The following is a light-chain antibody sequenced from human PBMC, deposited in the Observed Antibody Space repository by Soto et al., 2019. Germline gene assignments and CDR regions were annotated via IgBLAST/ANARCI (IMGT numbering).Light chain of an antibody. J-gene: IGLJ1*01. CDR1: SSTIGANSD. CDR3: QSHDTSLSAYV. V-gene: IGLV1-40*01. CDR2: DNT. Sequence: QSVLTQPPSVSGAPGQRVTISCTGSSSTIGANSDVHWYQHLPGTAPKLLIYDNTYRPSGVPDRFSGSRSGTSASLAISGLQAEDEADYYCQSHDTSLSAYVFGTGTKVTV.